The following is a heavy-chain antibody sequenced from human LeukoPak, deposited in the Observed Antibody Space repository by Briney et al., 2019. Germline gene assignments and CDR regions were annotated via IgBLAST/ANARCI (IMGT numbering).Heavy chain of an antibody. CDR3: ARENGYCSGGRCYFWFDP. CDR2: IKEDGSEK. D-gene: IGHD2-15*01. Sequence: GGSLRLSCAASGFTFSSSWMSWVRQAPGKGLEWVANIKEDGSEKYYVDSVKGRFTISRDNAKNPLYLQMNTLRAEDTAVYYCARENGYCSGGRCYFWFDPWGQGTLVTVSS. V-gene: IGHV3-7*04. J-gene: IGHJ5*02. CDR1: GFTFSSSW.